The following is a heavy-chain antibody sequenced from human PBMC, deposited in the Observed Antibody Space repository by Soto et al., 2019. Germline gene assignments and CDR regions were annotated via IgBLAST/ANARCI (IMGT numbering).Heavy chain of an antibody. V-gene: IGHV1-46*01. CDR3: ARDYGSGSYRAYYYYGMDV. CDR1: GYTFTSYY. CDR2: INPSGGST. J-gene: IGHJ6*02. Sequence: GASVKVSCKASGYTFTSYYMHWVRQAPGQGLEWMGIINPSGGSTSYAQKFQGRVTMTRDTSTSTVYMELSSLRSEDTAVYYCARDYGSGSYRAYYYYGMDVWGQGTTVTVSS. D-gene: IGHD3-10*01.